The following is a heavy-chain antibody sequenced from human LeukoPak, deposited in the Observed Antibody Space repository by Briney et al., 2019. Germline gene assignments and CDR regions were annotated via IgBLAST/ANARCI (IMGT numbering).Heavy chain of an antibody. Sequence: GGSLRLSCAASGFTFSTYSMNWVRQAPGKGLEWISYISSSSTSIYYADSVKGRFTIFRDNAKNSLYLQMNSLRAEDTAVYYCAKLGYCSSISCYILDYWGQGTLVTVSS. CDR2: ISSSSTSI. CDR3: AKLGYCSSISCYILDY. D-gene: IGHD2-2*02. V-gene: IGHV3-48*01. CDR1: GFTFSTYS. J-gene: IGHJ4*02.